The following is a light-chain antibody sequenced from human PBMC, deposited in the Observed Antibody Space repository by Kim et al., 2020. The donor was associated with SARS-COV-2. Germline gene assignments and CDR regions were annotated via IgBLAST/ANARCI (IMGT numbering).Light chain of an antibody. J-gene: IGKJ5*01. CDR1: QSVSSN. Sequence: EIVMTQSPATLSVSPGERATLSCRASQSVSSNLAWYQQKPGQAPRLLIYGASTRATGIPARFRGSGSGTEFTLTISSLQSEDFAVYYCQQFHNWPPITFGQGTRLEIK. CDR3: QQFHNWPPIT. V-gene: IGKV3-15*01. CDR2: GAS.